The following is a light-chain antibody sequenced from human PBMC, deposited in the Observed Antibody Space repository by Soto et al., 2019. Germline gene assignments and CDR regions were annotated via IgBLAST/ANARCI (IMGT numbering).Light chain of an antibody. J-gene: IGKJ1*01. CDR2: KAS. Sequence: DIQMTQSTSTLSASVGDRVTITCRASQSISSWLAWYQQKPGKAPKLLIYKASSLESGVPSRFSGTGSGTEFTLTISSLQPDDFATYYCQQYNSYSTFGQGTKVEI. CDR1: QSISSW. CDR3: QQYNSYST. V-gene: IGKV1-5*03.